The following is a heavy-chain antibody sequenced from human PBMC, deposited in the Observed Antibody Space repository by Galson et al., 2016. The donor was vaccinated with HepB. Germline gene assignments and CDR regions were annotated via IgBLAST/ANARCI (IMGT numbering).Heavy chain of an antibody. CDR3: MRERGVVLGDY. D-gene: IGHD3-10*01. Sequence: SLRLSCAASGFTFNNYAMNWVRQAPGKGLEYVSSISENGDYVFYRDSLKGRFTISRDNAKDTLYLEVNSLRVEDAGVYYCMRERGVVLGDYWGQGTLVTVSS. CDR1: GFTFNNYA. J-gene: IGHJ4*02. V-gene: IGHV3-21*01. CDR2: ISENGDYV.